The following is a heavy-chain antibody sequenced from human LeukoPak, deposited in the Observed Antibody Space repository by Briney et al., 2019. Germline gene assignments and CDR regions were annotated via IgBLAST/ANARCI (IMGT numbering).Heavy chain of an antibody. D-gene: IGHD3-16*01. CDR2: ISYDGSNK. V-gene: IGHV3-30-3*01. CDR3: LPFYIWGSYDY. Sequence: PGKSLRLSCAASGFTFSSYAMHWVRQAPGKGLEWVAVISYDGSNKYYADSVQGRFTISRDNSKNTLYLQMNSLRAEDTALYYCLPFYIWGSYDYWGQGTLVTVSS. CDR1: GFTFSSYA. J-gene: IGHJ4*02.